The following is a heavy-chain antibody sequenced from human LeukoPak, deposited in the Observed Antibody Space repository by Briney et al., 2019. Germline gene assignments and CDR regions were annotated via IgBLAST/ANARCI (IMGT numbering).Heavy chain of an antibody. CDR1: GFTFSNAW. CDR3: TTEVNYYDSSGYYYRDY. J-gene: IGHJ4*02. Sequence: GGSLRLSCAASGFTFSNAWMSWVRQAPGKGLEWVGRIKSKTDGGTTDYAAPVKGRFTISRDDSKNTLYLQMNSLKTEDTAVYYCTTEVNYYDSSGYYYRDYWGQGTLVTVSS. V-gene: IGHV3-15*01. CDR2: IKSKTDGGTT. D-gene: IGHD3-22*01.